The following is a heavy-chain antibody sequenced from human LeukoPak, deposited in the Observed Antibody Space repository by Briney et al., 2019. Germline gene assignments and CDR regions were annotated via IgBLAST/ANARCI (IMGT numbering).Heavy chain of an antibody. D-gene: IGHD4-23*01. CDR3: ARVAAGYSVNYFDY. CDR1: EFAFSTYN. V-gene: IGHV3-48*02. Sequence: GGSLRLSCAASEFAFSTYNMNWFRQAPGKGLEWVSYISTGSSTTYYADSVKGRFTISRDNVENSLYLQMNSLRDEDTAVYYCARVAAGYSVNYFDYWGQGTLVTVPS. CDR2: ISTGSSTT. J-gene: IGHJ4*02.